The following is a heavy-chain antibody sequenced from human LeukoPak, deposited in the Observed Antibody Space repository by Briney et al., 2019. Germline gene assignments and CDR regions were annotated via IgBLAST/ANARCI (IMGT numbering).Heavy chain of an antibody. Sequence: GRSLRLSCAASGFIFSSYGMHWVRQAPGKGLEWVSYISGSSGSIHYADSVKGRFTISRDNAQNSLYLQMNSLRDEDTAVYYCARVDDYGDYYFDSWGQGTLVTVSS. J-gene: IGHJ4*02. V-gene: IGHV3-48*02. CDR1: GFIFSSYG. D-gene: IGHD4-17*01. CDR3: ARVDDYGDYYFDS. CDR2: ISGSSGSI.